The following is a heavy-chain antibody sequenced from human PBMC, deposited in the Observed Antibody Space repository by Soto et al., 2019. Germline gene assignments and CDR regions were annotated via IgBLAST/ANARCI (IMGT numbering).Heavy chain of an antibody. J-gene: IGHJ4*02. Sequence: PGGSLRLSCAASGFTFSTYGMHWVRQAPGKGLEWVAVIWYDGSLKYYADSVKGRFTIFRDNSKNTLYLQMNSLRAEDTAVYYCARCENGIYYFDYWGQGTLVTVSS. CDR2: IWYDGSLK. D-gene: IGHD1-26*01. V-gene: IGHV3-33*01. CDR1: GFTFSTYG. CDR3: ARCENGIYYFDY.